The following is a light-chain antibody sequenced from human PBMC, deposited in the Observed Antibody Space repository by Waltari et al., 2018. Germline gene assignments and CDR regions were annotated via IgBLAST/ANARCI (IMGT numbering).Light chain of an antibody. V-gene: IGLV2-11*01. CDR3: CSYAGRYTVL. J-gene: IGLJ2*01. CDR2: DVN. Sequence: QSALTQPRSVSGSPGQSVTISCTGTYSNIGAYDYVSWDPQHPGKAPKGMIHDVNIRPAGVPDRFSGSKSGNTASLTISGLQAEDEADYYCCSYAGRYTVLFGGGTKLTVL. CDR1: YSNIGAYDY.